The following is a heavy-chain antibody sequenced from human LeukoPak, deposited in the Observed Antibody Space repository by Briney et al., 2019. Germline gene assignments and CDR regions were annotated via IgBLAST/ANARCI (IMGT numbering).Heavy chain of an antibody. J-gene: IGHJ6*03. CDR3: ARVRYYYGSGSYYYYYYMDV. CDR2: IYYSGST. Sequence: SETLSLTCTVSGGSISSGDYYWSWIRQPPGKGLEWIGYIYYSGSTYYNPSLKSRVTISVDTSKNQFSLKLSSATAADTAVYYCARVRYYYGSGSYYYYYYMDVWGKGTTVTVSS. D-gene: IGHD3-10*01. CDR1: GGSISSGDYY. V-gene: IGHV4-30-4*08.